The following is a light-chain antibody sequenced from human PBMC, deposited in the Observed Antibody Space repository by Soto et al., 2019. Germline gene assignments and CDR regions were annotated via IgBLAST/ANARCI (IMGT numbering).Light chain of an antibody. CDR1: QSVSIL. CDR2: GAS. J-gene: IGKJ5*01. CDR3: HQYGTSPRT. Sequence: EIVMTQSPATLSVSPGERATLSCRASQSVSILLAWYQQKPRHAPRLFIYGASSSATAIPHRFSGSRSGTDFTLTISRLEPADFAVYICHQYGTSPRTFGQGTRLEIK. V-gene: IGKV3-20*01.